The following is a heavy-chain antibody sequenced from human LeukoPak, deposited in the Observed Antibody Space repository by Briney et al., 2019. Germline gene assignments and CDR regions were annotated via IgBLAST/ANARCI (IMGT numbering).Heavy chain of an antibody. CDR3: AREPYYYDSSGYSVDY. CDR1: GFTFDGYG. D-gene: IGHD3-22*01. V-gene: IGHV3-20*04. J-gene: IGHJ4*02. CDR2: ISLNGGDT. Sequence: GGSLRLSCAASGFTFDGYGMSWVRQGPGKGLEWVSGISLNGGDTGYADSVKGRFTISRDNAKNSLNLQMNSLRAEDTAVYYCAREPYYYDSSGYSVDYWGQGTLVTVSS.